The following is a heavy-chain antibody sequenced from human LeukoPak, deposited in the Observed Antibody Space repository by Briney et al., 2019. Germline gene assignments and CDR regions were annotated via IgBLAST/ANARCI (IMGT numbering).Heavy chain of an antibody. V-gene: IGHV4-38-2*01. J-gene: IGHJ4*02. D-gene: IGHD2-2*01. CDR1: GYSISGGYY. CDR2: IYHSGST. Sequence: PSETLSLTCAVSGYSISGGYYWGWIRQPPGKGLEWIGSIYHSGSTYYNPSLKSRVTISVDTSKNQYSLKLSSVTAADTAVYYCARHVHCSSTSCGFGYWGQGTLVTVPS. CDR3: ARHVHCSSTSCGFGY.